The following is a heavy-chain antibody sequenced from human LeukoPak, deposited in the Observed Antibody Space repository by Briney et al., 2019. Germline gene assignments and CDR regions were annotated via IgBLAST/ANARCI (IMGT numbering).Heavy chain of an antibody. CDR1: GFTFSSYA. Sequence: PVGSLRLSCAASGFTFSSYAMSWVRQAPGKGLEWVSAISSTGGITYYVDSVKGRFTISRDNSKNTLCLQMSSLRVEDTAVYFCAKGITLVRGVIISDAFDIWGQGTLVTVSS. D-gene: IGHD3-10*01. J-gene: IGHJ3*02. CDR3: AKGITLVRGVIISDAFDI. V-gene: IGHV3-23*01. CDR2: ISSTGGIT.